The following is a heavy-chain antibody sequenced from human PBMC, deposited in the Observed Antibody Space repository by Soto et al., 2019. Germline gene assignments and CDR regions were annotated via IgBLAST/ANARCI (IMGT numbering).Heavy chain of an antibody. CDR1: GFTFSSYG. CDR2: ISYDGSNK. J-gene: IGHJ4*02. V-gene: IGHV3-30*18. D-gene: IGHD6-19*01. Sequence: QVQLVESGGGVVQPGRSLRLSCAASGFTFSSYGMHWVRQAPGKGLEWVAVISYDGSNKYYADSVKGRFTISRDNSKNPLYLQMNSLRAEDTAVYYCAKGTGYSSGWHDYWGQGTLVTVSS. CDR3: AKGTGYSSGWHDY.